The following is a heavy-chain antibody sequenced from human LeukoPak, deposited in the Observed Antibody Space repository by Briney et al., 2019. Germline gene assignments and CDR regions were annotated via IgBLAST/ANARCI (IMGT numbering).Heavy chain of an antibody. Sequence: GGSLRLSCAASGLTFSNYGMSWVRQAPGKGLEWVSAISGSGGNTYYADSVKGRFTIPRDNSKNTLYLQMNSLRAEDTAVYYCAKDDGGSYYIYYYYMDVWGKGTTVTISS. D-gene: IGHD1-26*01. CDR1: GLTFSNYG. J-gene: IGHJ6*03. CDR3: AKDDGGSYYIYYYYMDV. CDR2: ISGSGGNT. V-gene: IGHV3-23*01.